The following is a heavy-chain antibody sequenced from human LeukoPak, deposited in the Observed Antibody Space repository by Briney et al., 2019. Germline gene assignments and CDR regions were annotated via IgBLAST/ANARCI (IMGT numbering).Heavy chain of an antibody. Sequence: PGESLKISCKASGYSFTNYWIGWVRQMPGKGLEWMGIIHPSDSDTRYSPSFEGQVTISADEFITTSYLQWSSLKTSDTAMYYCTRSDGYPPDYWGQGTLVTVSS. J-gene: IGHJ4*02. CDR1: GYSFTNYW. CDR2: IHPSDSDT. V-gene: IGHV5-51*01. CDR3: TRSDGYPPDY. D-gene: IGHD5-18*01.